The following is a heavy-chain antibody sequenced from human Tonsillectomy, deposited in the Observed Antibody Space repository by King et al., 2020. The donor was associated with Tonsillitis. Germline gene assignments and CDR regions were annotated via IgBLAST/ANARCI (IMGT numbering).Heavy chain of an antibody. CDR1: GVSISSSSHF. CDR2: IYYIGST. D-gene: IGHD1-1*01. CDR3: ASVDNWNFAAGFDY. Sequence: QVQLQESGPGLVKPSETLSLTCTVSGVSISSSSHFWGWIRQPPGKGLEWIGSIYYIGSTYYNPSLKSRVTISVDTSKNQSSLKLSAVTAADTAVYCCASVDNWNFAAGFDYWGQGTLVTVSS. J-gene: IGHJ4*02. V-gene: IGHV4-39*01.